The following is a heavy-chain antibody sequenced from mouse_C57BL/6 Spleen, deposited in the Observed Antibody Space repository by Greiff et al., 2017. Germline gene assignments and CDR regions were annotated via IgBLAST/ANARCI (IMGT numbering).Heavy chain of an antibody. V-gene: IGHV1-66*01. CDR1: GYSFTSYY. Sequence: QVQLQQSGPELVKPGTSVKISCKASGYSFTSYYIHWVKQRPGQGLEWIGWIYPGSGNTKYNEKFKGKATLTADTSSSTAYMQLSSLTSEDSAVYYCARTLITTYAMDYWGQGTSVTVSS. D-gene: IGHD1-1*01. CDR3: ARTLITTYAMDY. CDR2: IYPGSGNT. J-gene: IGHJ4*01.